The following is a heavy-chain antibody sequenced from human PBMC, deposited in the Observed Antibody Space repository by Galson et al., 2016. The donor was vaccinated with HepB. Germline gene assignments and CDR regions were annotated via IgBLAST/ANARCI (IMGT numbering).Heavy chain of an antibody. Sequence: QSGAEVKKPGESLKISCGGSGYTFNDYWIAWVRQVPGKGLEYMGMIFPDDFDTRYSPSFQGHVTISVDRSTKTAYLQWTSLRASDTATYFCARPTNDAYEYDSSGFSYWGQGTRVIVSS. D-gene: IGHD3-22*01. CDR1: GYTFNDYW. CDR2: IFPDDFDT. CDR3: ARPTNDAYEYDSSGFSY. J-gene: IGHJ4*02. V-gene: IGHV5-51*01.